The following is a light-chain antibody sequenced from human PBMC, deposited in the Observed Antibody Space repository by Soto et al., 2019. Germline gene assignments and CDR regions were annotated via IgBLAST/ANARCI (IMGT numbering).Light chain of an antibody. CDR2: GNS. J-gene: IGLJ1*01. CDR3: QSYDSSLSGYG. CDR1: SSNIGAGYD. Sequence: QSVLTQPPSVSGAPGQRVTISCTGSSSNIGAGYDVHWYQQFPGTAPKLLIYGNSNRPSGVPDRFSGSKSGTSASLAITGLQAEDEADYYFQSYDSSLSGYGFGTGTQLTVL. V-gene: IGLV1-40*01.